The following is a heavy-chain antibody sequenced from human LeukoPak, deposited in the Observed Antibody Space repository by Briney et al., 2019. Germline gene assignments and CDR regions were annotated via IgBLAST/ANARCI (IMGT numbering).Heavy chain of an antibody. CDR1: GDSISSYY. CDR3: ARTRRGYTYGFRSRELLKAFDI. CDR2: IYYTGST. Sequence: SETLSLTCTVSGDSISSYYWSWIRHPPGKGLGWIGYIYYTGSTKYNPSLKSSVTISLDTSTKQFSLKLTSVTAADTAVYSCARTRRGYTYGFRSRELLKAFDIWGQGTVVTVSS. V-gene: IGHV4-59*01. D-gene: IGHD5-18*01. J-gene: IGHJ3*02.